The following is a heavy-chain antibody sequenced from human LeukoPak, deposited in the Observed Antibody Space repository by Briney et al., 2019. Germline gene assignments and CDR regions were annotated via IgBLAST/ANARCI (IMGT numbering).Heavy chain of an antibody. D-gene: IGHD3-3*01. J-gene: IGHJ6*02. Sequence: GGSLRLSCAASGFTFSSYIMNWVRQAPGKGLEWVSSISSSSSYIYYADSVKGRFTISRDNAKNSLYLQMNSLRAEDTAVYYCARDVLRFLEWLGMDVWGQGTTVTVSS. CDR2: ISSSSSYI. CDR3: ARDVLRFLEWLGMDV. CDR1: GFTFSSYI. V-gene: IGHV3-21*01.